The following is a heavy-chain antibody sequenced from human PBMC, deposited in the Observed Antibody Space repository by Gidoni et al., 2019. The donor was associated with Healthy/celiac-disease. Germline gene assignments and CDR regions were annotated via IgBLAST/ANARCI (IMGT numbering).Heavy chain of an antibody. CDR2: ISSSSSTI. D-gene: IGHD3-10*01. V-gene: IGHV3-48*02. Sequence: EVQLVESGGGLVQPGGSLRLSCADSGIPFSRYSMNWVRQAPGKGLEWFSYISSSSSTISYADSVKGRFTISRDNANNSLYLQMNSLRDEDTAVYYCARDEEGWFGPLPYYYYYGMDVWGQGTTVTVSS. CDR3: ARDEEGWFGPLPYYYYYGMDV. CDR1: GIPFSRYS. J-gene: IGHJ6*02.